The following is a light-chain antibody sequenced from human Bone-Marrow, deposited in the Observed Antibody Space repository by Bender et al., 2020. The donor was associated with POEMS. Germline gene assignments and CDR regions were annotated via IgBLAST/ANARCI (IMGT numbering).Light chain of an antibody. V-gene: IGLV1-44*01. Sequence: QSVLTQPPSASGTPGQRVAISCSGGSSKIGSNIVYWYQHLPGTAPQLLIYRNDQRPSGVPDRFSGSNSGNTATLTISGTQAMDEADYYCQAWDTYSVIFGGGTKLTVL. J-gene: IGLJ2*01. CDR3: QAWDTYSVI. CDR2: RND. CDR1: SSKIGSNI.